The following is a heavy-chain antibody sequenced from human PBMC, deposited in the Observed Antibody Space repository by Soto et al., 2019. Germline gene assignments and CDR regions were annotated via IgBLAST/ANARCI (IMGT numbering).Heavy chain of an antibody. Sequence: ASVKVSCKASGYTFTSYYMHWVRQAPGQGLEWMGIINPSGGSTSLKTRLTISKDTSKNQVVLTMTNMDPVDTATYYCARSSGYSSGWYYGMDVWGQGTTVTVSS. CDR2: INPSGGST. CDR3: ARSSGYSSGWYYGMDV. CDR1: GYTFTSYY. J-gene: IGHJ6*02. V-gene: IGHV1-46*01. D-gene: IGHD6-19*01.